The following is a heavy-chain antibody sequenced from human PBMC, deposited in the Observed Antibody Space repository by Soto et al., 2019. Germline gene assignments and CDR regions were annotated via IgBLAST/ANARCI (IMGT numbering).Heavy chain of an antibody. CDR2: ISASSGKI. D-gene: IGHD1-26*01. CDR1: GFTSGT. V-gene: IGHV3-23*01. J-gene: IGHJ6*02. CDR3: TQWDGYADV. Sequence: EVLLLESGGGLVQPWGSLRLSCAGSGFTSGTTWVRQTPGRGLEWVSGISASSGKIFYADSVRGRFTISKDNSKNTLYLQMDSLRDDDTAIYFCTQWDGYADVWGQGTTVIVSS.